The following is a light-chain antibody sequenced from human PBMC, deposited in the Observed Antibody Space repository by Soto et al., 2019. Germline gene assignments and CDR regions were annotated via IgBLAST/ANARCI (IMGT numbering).Light chain of an antibody. CDR1: SGDVGAYNY. CDR3: CSYTSSSTYV. CDR2: DVS. J-gene: IGLJ1*01. V-gene: IGLV2-14*01. Sequence: QSVLTPPASVSGSPGQSIAISCTGSSGDVGAYNYVSWYQQYSGKAPKLMIYDVSNRPSGVSDRFSGSKSGNTASLTISGLQAEDEADYYCCSYTSSSTYVFGTGTKVTVL.